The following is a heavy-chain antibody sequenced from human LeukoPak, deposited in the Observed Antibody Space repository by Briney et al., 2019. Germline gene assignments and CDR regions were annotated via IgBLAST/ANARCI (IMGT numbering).Heavy chain of an antibody. D-gene: IGHD3-3*01. CDR1: GYTLTELS. CDR3: ATVPPGTYYDFWSGYED. Sequence: GASVKVSCKVSGYTLTELSMHWVRQAPGKGLEWMGGFDPEDGETIYAQKFQGRVTMTEDTSTDTAYMELSSLRSEDTAVYYCATVPPGTYYDFWSGYEDWGQGTLVTVPS. CDR2: FDPEDGET. J-gene: IGHJ4*02. V-gene: IGHV1-24*01.